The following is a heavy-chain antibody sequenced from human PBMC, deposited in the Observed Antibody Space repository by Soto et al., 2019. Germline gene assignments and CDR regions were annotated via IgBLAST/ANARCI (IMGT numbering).Heavy chain of an antibody. D-gene: IGHD5-12*01. Sequence: TLSLTCTVSGGSISSGGYYWNWIRQHPGKGLEWIGYIYYSGSTYYNPSLKSRVTISIDTSKNQFSLKLSSVTAADTAVYYCARELAAGVATINRWGDNWFDPWGQGSLVTVSS. V-gene: IGHV4-31*03. CDR2: IYYSGST. CDR3: ARELAAGVATINRWGDNWFDP. CDR1: GGSISSGGYY. J-gene: IGHJ5*02.